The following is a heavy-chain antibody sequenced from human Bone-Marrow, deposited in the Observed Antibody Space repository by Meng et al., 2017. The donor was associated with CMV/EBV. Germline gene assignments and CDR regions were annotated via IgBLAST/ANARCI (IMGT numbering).Heavy chain of an antibody. V-gene: IGHV4-39*07. CDR2: IYYSGST. Sequence: GSLRLSCTVSGGSISSSSYYWGWIRQPPGKGLEWIGSIYYSGSTYYNPSLKSRVTISVDTSKNQFSLKLSSVTAADTAVYYCAREHPYSNYDPFAYWGQGTLVTVSS. CDR3: AREHPYSNYDPFAY. CDR1: GGSISSSSYY. J-gene: IGHJ4*02. D-gene: IGHD4-11*01.